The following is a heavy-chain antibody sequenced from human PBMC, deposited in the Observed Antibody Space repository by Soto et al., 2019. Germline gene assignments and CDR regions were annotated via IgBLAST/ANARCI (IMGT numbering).Heavy chain of an antibody. CDR2: IYYSGST. Sequence: SETLSLTCPVAGASTRGSYRRWIGQPPGKGLEWIGYIYYSGSTNYNPSLKSRVTISVDTSKNQFSLKLSSVTAADTAVYYCARLGIAARPYYYYYYMDVWGKGTTVT. D-gene: IGHD6-6*01. J-gene: IGHJ6*03. CDR3: ARLGIAARPYYYYYYMDV. V-gene: IGHV4-59*08. CDR1: GASTRGSY.